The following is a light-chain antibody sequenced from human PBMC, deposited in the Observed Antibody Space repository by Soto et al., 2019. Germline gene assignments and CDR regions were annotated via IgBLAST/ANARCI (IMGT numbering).Light chain of an antibody. CDR2: AAS. CDR1: QSISSY. J-gene: IGKJ1*01. V-gene: IGKV1-39*01. CDR3: QQSYSTPRT. Sequence: DIQMTQSPSSLSASVGDIVTNTCRASQSISSYLNWYQQKPGKAPKLLIYAASSLQSGVPSRFSGSGSGTDFTLTISSLQPEDFATYYCQQSYSTPRTFGQGTKVEIK.